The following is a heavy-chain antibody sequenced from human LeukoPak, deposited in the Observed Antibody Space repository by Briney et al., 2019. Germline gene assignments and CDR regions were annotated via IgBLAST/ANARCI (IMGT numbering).Heavy chain of an antibody. Sequence: GGSLRLSCAASGFTFSNYGMHWVRQAPGKGLEWVAVIWYDGSNKYYVDSVKGRFAISRDNSKNTMYLQMNSLRAEDTAVYYCARDRGLGRDYVDYWGQGTLVTVSS. CDR3: ARDRGLGRDYVDY. CDR2: IWYDGSNK. J-gene: IGHJ4*02. V-gene: IGHV3-33*01. D-gene: IGHD3-10*01. CDR1: GFTFSNYG.